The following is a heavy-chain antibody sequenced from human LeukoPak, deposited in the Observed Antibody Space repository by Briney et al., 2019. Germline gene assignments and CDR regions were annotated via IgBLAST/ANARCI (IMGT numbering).Heavy chain of an antibody. CDR3: AAVNSDWYFSGYFDL. Sequence: SDPVSCKASGFTFSSSTVQWVRQARGQRLEWLGWIIVGSGNTNYAQRFQASLTITRDMSTGTSDMELSSLRSEDTAVYYCAAVNSDWYFSGYFDLWGRGTLVTVSS. CDR1: GFTFSSST. V-gene: IGHV1-58*01. J-gene: IGHJ2*01. CDR2: IIVGSGNT. D-gene: IGHD2-21*02.